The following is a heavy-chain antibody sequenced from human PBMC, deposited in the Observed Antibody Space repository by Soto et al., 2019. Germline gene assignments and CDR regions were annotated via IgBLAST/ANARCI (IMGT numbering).Heavy chain of an antibody. V-gene: IGHV3-23*01. J-gene: IGHJ4*02. CDR3: AKDREVLRFLEWLLYFDY. D-gene: IGHD3-3*01. Sequence: GGSLRLSCAASGFTFSSYAMSWVRQAPGKGLEWVSAISGSGGSTYYADSVKGRFTISRDNSKNTLYLQMNSLRAEDTAVYYCAKDREVLRFLEWLLYFDYWGQGTLVTVSS. CDR1: GFTFSSYA. CDR2: ISGSGGST.